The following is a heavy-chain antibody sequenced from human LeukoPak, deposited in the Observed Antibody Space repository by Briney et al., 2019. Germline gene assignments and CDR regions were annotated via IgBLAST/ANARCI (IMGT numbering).Heavy chain of an antibody. CDR2: IWYDGSNK. V-gene: IGHV3-33*01. CDR3: ARGGSVAGTFDY. Sequence: PGRSLRLSCAASGFTFSSYGMHWVRQAPGKGLEWVAVIWYDGSNKYYADSVKGRFTISRDNSKNTLYLQMSSLRAEDTAVYYCARGGSVAGTFDYWGQGTLVTVSS. D-gene: IGHD6-19*01. CDR1: GFTFSSYG. J-gene: IGHJ4*02.